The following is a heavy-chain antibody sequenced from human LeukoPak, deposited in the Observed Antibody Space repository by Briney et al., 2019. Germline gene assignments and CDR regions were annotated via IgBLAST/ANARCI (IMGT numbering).Heavy chain of an antibody. J-gene: IGHJ4*02. Sequence: DSVKVSCKTSGYTFTGYYMHWVRQAPGQGLEWMGWINPISGGTNYAQKFQGRFTMTRDTSISTAYMELSRLRSDDTAVYYCARVWYYYDSTGILTLYFDYWGQGTLVTVSS. V-gene: IGHV1-2*02. CDR2: INPISGGT. CDR3: ARVWYYYDSTGILTLYFDY. D-gene: IGHD3-22*01. CDR1: GYTFTGYY.